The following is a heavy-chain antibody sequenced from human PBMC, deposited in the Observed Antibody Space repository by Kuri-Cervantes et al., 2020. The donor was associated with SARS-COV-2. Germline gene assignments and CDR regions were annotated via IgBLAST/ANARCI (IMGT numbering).Heavy chain of an antibody. J-gene: IGHJ6*03. V-gene: IGHV3-21*01. CDR3: ARVAGEGPIYYYYMDV. D-gene: IGHD2-21*01. CDR2: ISGSGSYI. Sequence: GGSLRLSCAASGFTFSSFATSWVRQAPGKGLEWVSSISGSGSYIYYADSVKGRFTVSRDSAKNSLYLQMNSLRGEDTAVYYCARVAGEGPIYYYYMDVWGKGTTVTVSS. CDR1: GFTFSSFA.